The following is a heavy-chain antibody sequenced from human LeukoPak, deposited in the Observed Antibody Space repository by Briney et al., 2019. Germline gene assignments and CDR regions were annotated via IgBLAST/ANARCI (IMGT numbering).Heavy chain of an antibody. J-gene: IGHJ4*02. V-gene: IGHV4-4*07. D-gene: IGHD6-13*01. CDR3: ARKIPPYGSSWPRRYYFDY. CDR1: GGSINTYY. Sequence: SETLSLTCTVSGGSINTYYWSWIRQTAGKGLEWIGRMYNRGNTNYNPSFKSRLSISVDTSKNQFYLNLSSVTAADTAIYFCARKIPPYGSSWPRRYYFDYWGQGILVTVSS. CDR2: MYNRGNT.